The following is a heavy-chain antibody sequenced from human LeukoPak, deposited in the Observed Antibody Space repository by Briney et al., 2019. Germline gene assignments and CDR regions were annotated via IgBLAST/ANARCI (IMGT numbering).Heavy chain of an antibody. D-gene: IGHD4-17*01. CDR2: ISGSGGST. CDR3: AKAGPYGDYSRPGDVFDI. J-gene: IGHJ3*02. V-gene: IGHV3-23*01. CDR1: GFTFSSYA. Sequence: PGGSLRLSCAASGFTFSSYAMSWVRQAPGKGLEWVSSISGSGGSTYYADSVKGRFTISRDNSKNTLYLQINSLRAEDTAVYYCAKAGPYGDYSRPGDVFDIWGQGTMVTVSS.